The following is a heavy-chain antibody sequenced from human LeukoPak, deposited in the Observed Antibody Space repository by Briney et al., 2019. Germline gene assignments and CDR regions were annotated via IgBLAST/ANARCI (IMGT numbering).Heavy chain of an antibody. J-gene: IGHJ4*02. CDR3: AKNMGIVATNLDY. V-gene: IGHV3-23*01. Sequence: GGSLRLSCAASGFTFSSYVMSWVRQAPGKGREWVSAISGSGGSTYYADSVKGRFTISRDNPKNTLYLQMNSLRAEDTAVYYCAKNMGIVATNLDYWGQGTLVTVSS. CDR1: GFTFSSYV. D-gene: IGHD5-12*01. CDR2: ISGSGGST.